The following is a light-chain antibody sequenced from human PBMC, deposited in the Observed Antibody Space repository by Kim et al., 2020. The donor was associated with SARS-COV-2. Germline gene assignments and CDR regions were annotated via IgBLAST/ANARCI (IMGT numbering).Light chain of an antibody. Sequence: QSITISCTGTSSDVGGYNYVSWYQQHPGKAPKLMIYDVSNRPSGVSNRFSGSKSGNTASLTISGLQAEDEADYYCSLYTGSTPYVFGTGTKVTVL. V-gene: IGLV2-14*03. CDR2: DVS. CDR1: SSDVGGYNY. J-gene: IGLJ1*01. CDR3: SLYTGSTPYV.